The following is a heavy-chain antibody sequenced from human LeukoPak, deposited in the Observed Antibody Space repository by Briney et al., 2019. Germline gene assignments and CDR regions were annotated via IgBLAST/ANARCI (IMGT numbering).Heavy chain of an antibody. J-gene: IGHJ4*02. CDR1: GFTVSGNY. V-gene: IGHV3-66*02. CDR3: ATRFSEQS. D-gene: IGHD3-3*01. Sequence: AGGSLRLSCAASGFTVSGNYMSWVRQFPGKGLEGVSVIYSGGTTNYADSVKGRFTISRDYSKNTLYLQMNSLRPEDTAVYYCATRFSEQSWGQGTLVTVSS. CDR2: IYSGGTT.